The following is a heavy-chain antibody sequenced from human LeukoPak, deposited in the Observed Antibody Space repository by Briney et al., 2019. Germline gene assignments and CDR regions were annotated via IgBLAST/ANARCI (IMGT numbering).Heavy chain of an antibody. V-gene: IGHV4-4*07. J-gene: IGHJ4*02. CDR2: IYTSGSS. CDR3: ARDLRHAEFDY. Sequence: SETLSLTCTVSGASISSYVWSWIRQPAGKGLEWIGRIYTSGSSNYNPSLKSRVTISLDKSKNQFSLELSSVTAADTAVYYCARDLRHAEFDYWGQGTLVTVSS. CDR1: GASISSYV.